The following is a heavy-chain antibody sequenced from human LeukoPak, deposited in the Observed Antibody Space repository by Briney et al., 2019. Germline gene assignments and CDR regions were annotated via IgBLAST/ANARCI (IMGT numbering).Heavy chain of an antibody. J-gene: IGHJ5*02. D-gene: IGHD2-2*01. Sequence: GGSLRLSCAASGFTFSSYAMSWVRQAPGKGLEWVSAISGSGGSTYYADSVKGRFTISRDNSKNTLYLQMNSLRAEDTAVYYCAKGPYFEDFVVVPAAMEFVPWGQGTLVTVSS. CDR2: ISGSGGST. CDR1: GFTFSSYA. CDR3: AKGPYFEDFVVVPAAMEFVP. V-gene: IGHV3-23*01.